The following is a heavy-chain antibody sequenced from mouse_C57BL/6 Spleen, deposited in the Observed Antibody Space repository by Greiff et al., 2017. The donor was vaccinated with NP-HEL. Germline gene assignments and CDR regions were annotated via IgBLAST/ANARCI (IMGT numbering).Heavy chain of an antibody. CDR1: GFTFTDYY. V-gene: IGHV7-3*01. J-gene: IGHJ2*01. CDR3: ASLYGSSHSYYFDY. CDR2: IRNKANGYTT. D-gene: IGHD1-1*01. Sequence: EVKLMESGGGLVQPGGSLSLSCAASGFTFTDYYMSWVRQPPGKALEWLGFIRNKANGYTTEYSASVKGRFTISRDNSQSILYLQMNALRAEDSATYYCASLYGSSHSYYFDYWGQGTTLTVSS.